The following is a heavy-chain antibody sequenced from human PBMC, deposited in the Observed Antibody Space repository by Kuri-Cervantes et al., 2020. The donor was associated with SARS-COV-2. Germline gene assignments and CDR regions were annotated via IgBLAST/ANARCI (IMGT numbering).Heavy chain of an antibody. CDR2: ISSSSSYI. CDR1: GFTFSSYN. V-gene: IGHV3-21*01. D-gene: IGHD3-22*01. Sequence: GESLKISCAASGFTFSSYNMNWVRQAPGKGLEWVSSISSSSSYIFYADSVKGRFTISRDNAKTSLYLQMNSLRAEDTALYYCARGRTFYYDRDAFDIWGQGTMVTVSS. CDR3: ARGRTFYYDRDAFDI. J-gene: IGHJ3*02.